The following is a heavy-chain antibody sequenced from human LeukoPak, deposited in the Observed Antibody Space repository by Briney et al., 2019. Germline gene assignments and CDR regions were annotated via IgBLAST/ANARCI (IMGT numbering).Heavy chain of an antibody. CDR2: IYYSGST. CDR1: GGSISSSSYY. J-gene: IGHJ6*03. CDR3: ARLKWLVGSHYYYYMDV. D-gene: IGHD6-19*01. V-gene: IGHV4-39*07. Sequence: SETLSLTCTVSGGSISSSSYYWGWIRQPPGKGLEWIGCIYYSGSTYYNPSLKSRVTISVDTSKNQFSLKLSSVTAADTAVYYCARLKWLVGSHYYYYMDVWGKGTTVTVSS.